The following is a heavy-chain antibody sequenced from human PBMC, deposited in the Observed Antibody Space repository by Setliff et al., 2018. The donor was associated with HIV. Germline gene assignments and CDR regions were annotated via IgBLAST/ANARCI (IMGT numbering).Heavy chain of an antibody. V-gene: IGHV1-2*06. CDR3: AREGGSASYGY. CDR1: GYSFIEYY. D-gene: IGHD3-10*01. Sequence: ASVKVSCKTSGYSFIEYYMNWVRQAPGQGLEWMGRINTDSGDTDYAQNFQGRVIMTRDTSNTTAYLEMNGLRYGDTAVYYCAREGGSASYGYWGQGTLVTVSS. CDR2: INTDSGDT. J-gene: IGHJ4*02.